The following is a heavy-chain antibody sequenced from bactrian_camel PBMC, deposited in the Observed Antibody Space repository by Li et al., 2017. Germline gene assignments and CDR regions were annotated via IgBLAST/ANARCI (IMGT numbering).Heavy chain of an antibody. Sequence: DVQLVESGGGSVQAGGSLRLSCAASGFTFSTNSMSWVRQAPGKERERVASISDGGGARQLYADSVQGRFTISRDNAKEMLYLQMNDLKLEDTAMYYCAATAGYGGIWFETFRYNYWGQGTQVTV. CDR1: GFTFSTNS. D-gene: IGHD6*01. V-gene: IGHV3S31*01. CDR2: ISDGGGARQ. J-gene: IGHJ4*01. CDR3: AATAGYGGIWFETFRYNY.